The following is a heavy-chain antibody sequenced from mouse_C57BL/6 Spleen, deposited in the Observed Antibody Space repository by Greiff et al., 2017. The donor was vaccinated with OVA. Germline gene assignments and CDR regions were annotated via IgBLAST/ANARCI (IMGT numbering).Heavy chain of an antibody. V-gene: IGHV1-4*01. CDR3: ARRRDFDFDY. CDR2: INPSSGYT. CDR1: GYTFTSYT. D-gene: IGHD3-3*01. J-gene: IGHJ2*01. Sequence: QVQLQPSGAELARPGASVKMSCKASGYTFTSYTMHWVKQRPGQGLEWIGYINPSSGYTKYNQKFKDKATLTADKSSIAAYMQLSSLTSEDSAVYYCARRRDFDFDYWGQGTTLTVSS.